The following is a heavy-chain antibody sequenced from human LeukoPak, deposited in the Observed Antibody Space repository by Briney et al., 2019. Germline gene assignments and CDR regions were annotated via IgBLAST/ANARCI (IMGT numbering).Heavy chain of an antibody. V-gene: IGHV3-23*01. CDR2: ISGSGGST. J-gene: IGHJ4*02. D-gene: IGHD3-9*01. CDR3: AKATPYDILSGYSFVFDY. CDR1: GFTFSSYA. Sequence: GGSLRLSCAASGFTFSSYAMSWVRQAPGQGLEWVSAISGSGGSTYYADSVKGRFTIPRDNSKNTLYLQMNSLRAEDTGVYYCAKATPYDILSGYSFVFDYWGQGTLVTVSS.